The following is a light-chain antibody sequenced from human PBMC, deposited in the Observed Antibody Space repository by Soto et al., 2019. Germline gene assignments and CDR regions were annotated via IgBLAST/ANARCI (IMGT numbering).Light chain of an antibody. CDR2: DAS. CDR3: QQHNNWPIT. V-gene: IGKV3-15*01. Sequence: EIVLTQSPGTLSLSPGERATLSCRASQSVSGNLAWYQQKPGQAPRLLICDASARATGIPARFSGSGSGTEFTLTISSLQSEDFALYCCQQHNNWPITFGQGTRLEIK. CDR1: QSVSGN. J-gene: IGKJ5*01.